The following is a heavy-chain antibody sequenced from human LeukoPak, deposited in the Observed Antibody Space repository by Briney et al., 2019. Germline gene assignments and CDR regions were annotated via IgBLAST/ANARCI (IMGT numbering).Heavy chain of an antibody. V-gene: IGHV1-69*04. J-gene: IGHJ4*02. D-gene: IGHD7-27*01. CDR2: IIPILGIA. Sequence: SVKVSCKASGGTFSSYAISWVRQAPGQGLEWMGRIIPILGIANYAQKFQGRVTITADKSTSTAYMELSSLRSEDTAVYYCASHSGLDWGRGPSYFDYWGQGTLVTVSS. CDR1: GGTFSSYA. CDR3: ASHSGLDWGRGPSYFDY.